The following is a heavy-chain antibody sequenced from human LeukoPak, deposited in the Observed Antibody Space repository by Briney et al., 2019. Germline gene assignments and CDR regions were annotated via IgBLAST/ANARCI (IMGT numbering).Heavy chain of an antibody. V-gene: IGHV4-59*01. Sequence: SETLSLTCTVSRGSISSYYWSWMRQPPGKGLEWIGYIYYSGSTNYNPSLKSRVTISVDTSKNQFSLKLSSVTAADTAVYYCARTTEGGYTYDYFYYYYMDVWGKGTTVTISS. CDR2: IYYSGST. CDR3: ARTTEGGYTYDYFYYYYMDV. J-gene: IGHJ6*03. CDR1: RGSISSYY. D-gene: IGHD5-18*01.